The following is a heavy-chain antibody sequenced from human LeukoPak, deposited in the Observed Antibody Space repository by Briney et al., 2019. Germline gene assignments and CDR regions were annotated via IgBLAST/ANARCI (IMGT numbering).Heavy chain of an antibody. CDR2: IPYDGSNK. V-gene: IGHV3-30*04. Sequence: GGSLRLSCAASGFTFSSYAMHWVRQAPGKGLEWVAVIPYDGSNKYYADSVKGRFTISRDNSKNTLYLQMNSLRAEDTAVYYCARNSLEYSSLDYWGQGTLVTVSS. CDR3: ARNSLEYSSLDY. J-gene: IGHJ4*02. D-gene: IGHD6-6*01. CDR1: GFTFSSYA.